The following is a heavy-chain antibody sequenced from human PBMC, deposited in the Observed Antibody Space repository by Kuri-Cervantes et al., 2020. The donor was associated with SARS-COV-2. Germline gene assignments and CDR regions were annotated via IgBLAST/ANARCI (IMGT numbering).Heavy chain of an antibody. CDR2: IYPGDSDT. CDR3: ARQSADCSSTSCYIDY. Sequence: KVSCKGSGYSFTSYWIGWVRQMPGKGLEWMGIIYPGDSDTRYSPSFQGQVTISADKSISTAYLQRSSLKASDTAMYYCARQSADCSSTSCYIDYWGQGTLVTVSS. CDR1: GYSFTSYW. V-gene: IGHV5-51*01. D-gene: IGHD2-2*02. J-gene: IGHJ4*02.